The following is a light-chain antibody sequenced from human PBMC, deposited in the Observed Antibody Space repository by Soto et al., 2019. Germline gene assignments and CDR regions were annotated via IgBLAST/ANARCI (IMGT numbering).Light chain of an antibody. Sequence: DIQMTQSPTSLSASVGDRVTITCRASQSISSSLNWYQQKPGKAPKLLIYAASSLQSGVPSIFSGSGSGTDFTLTISSLQPEDFATYYCQQSYVTPLTFGGGTKVEIK. CDR1: QSISSS. CDR3: QQSYVTPLT. CDR2: AAS. V-gene: IGKV1-39*01. J-gene: IGKJ4*01.